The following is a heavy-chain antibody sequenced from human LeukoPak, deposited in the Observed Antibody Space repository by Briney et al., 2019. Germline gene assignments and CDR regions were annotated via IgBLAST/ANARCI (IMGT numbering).Heavy chain of an antibody. V-gene: IGHV3-23*01. CDR2: ISGSGGST. CDR1: GFTFSSYA. Sequence: PGGSLRLSCAASGFTFSSYAMSWVRQAPGKGLEWVSAISGSGGSTYYADSVKGRLTISRDNSKNTLYLQMNSLRAEDTAVYYCARHEDIVVVVAATDAFDIWGQGTMVTVSS. CDR3: ARHEDIVVVVAATDAFDI. D-gene: IGHD2-15*01. J-gene: IGHJ3*02.